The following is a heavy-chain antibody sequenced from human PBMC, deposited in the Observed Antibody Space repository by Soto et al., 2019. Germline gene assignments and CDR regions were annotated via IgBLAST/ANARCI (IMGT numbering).Heavy chain of an antibody. CDR3: ARGVSFWSGPTPGGWFDP. J-gene: IGHJ5*02. V-gene: IGHV3-13*01. CDR1: GFTFSSYD. D-gene: IGHD3-3*01. CDR2: IGTAGDT. Sequence: GGSLRLSCAASGFTFSSYDMHWVRQATGEGLEWVSAIGTAGDTYYPGSVKGRFTISRENAKNSLYLQMNSLRAGDTAVYYCARGVSFWSGPTPGGWFDPWGQGTLVTVSS.